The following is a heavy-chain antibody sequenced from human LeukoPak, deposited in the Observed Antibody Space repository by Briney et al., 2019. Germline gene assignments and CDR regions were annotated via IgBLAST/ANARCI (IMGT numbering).Heavy chain of an antibody. V-gene: IGHV1-69*13. D-gene: IGHD6-6*01. CDR3: ARESLVRPLGYYYYMDV. J-gene: IGHJ6*03. CDR2: IIPIFGTA. CDR1: GYTFTSYG. Sequence: ASVKVSCKASGYTFTSYGISWVRQAPGQGLEWMGGIIPIFGTANYAQKFQGRVAITADESTSTAYMELSSLRSEDTAVYYCARESLVRPLGYYYYMDVWGKGTTVTVSS.